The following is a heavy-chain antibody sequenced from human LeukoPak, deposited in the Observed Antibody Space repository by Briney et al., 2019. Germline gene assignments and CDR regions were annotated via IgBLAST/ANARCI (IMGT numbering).Heavy chain of an antibody. Sequence: GESLKISCKGSGYSFTSYWIGWVRQMPGKGLEWMGIFYPGDSDTRYSPSFQGQVTISADKSISTAYLQWSSLKASDTAMYYCAKSPHDYGDYGNYYYGMDVWGQGTTVTVSS. CDR1: GYSFTSYW. J-gene: IGHJ6*02. D-gene: IGHD4-17*01. CDR2: FYPGDSDT. CDR3: AKSPHDYGDYGNYYYGMDV. V-gene: IGHV5-51*01.